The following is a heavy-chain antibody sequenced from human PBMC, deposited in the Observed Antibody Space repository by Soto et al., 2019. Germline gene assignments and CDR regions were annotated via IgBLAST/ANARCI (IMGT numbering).Heavy chain of an antibody. Sequence: SETLSLTCTVSGGSISSYYWSWIRQPPGKGLEYIGYIYYSGSTNYNPSLKSRVTISVDTSKKQFSLKLSSVTAADTAVYYCARSLYSGSYTNWFDPWGQGTLVTVSS. CDR3: ARSLYSGSYTNWFDP. CDR1: GGSISSYY. J-gene: IGHJ5*02. D-gene: IGHD1-26*01. CDR2: IYYSGST. V-gene: IGHV4-59*01.